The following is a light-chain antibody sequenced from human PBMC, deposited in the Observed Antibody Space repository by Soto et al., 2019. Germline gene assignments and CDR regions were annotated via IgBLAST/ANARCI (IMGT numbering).Light chain of an antibody. CDR3: CSFTSSSTPGYV. V-gene: IGLV2-14*03. CDR2: DVS. CDR1: ISDVGGYNS. Sequence: QSALAHPASVSGSPGQSIAISCAGTISDVGGYNSVSWYQQHPGKAPKLMIYDVSNRPSGVSNRFSGSKSVNTASLTISGLQAEDEADYYCCSFTSSSTPGYVFGTGTKLTVL. J-gene: IGLJ1*01.